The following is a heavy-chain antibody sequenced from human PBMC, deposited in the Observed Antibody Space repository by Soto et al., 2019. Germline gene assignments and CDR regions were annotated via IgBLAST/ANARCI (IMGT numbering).Heavy chain of an antibody. Sequence: QVQLVQSGAEVKKPGSSVKVSCKASGGTFSSYAISWVRQAPGQGLEWMGGIIPIFGTANYAQKFQGRVTITADESTSTAYMELSSLRSEETPVYYCARAAPSRSLSGVGDYWGQGTLVTVSS. J-gene: IGHJ4*02. CDR1: GGTFSSYA. V-gene: IGHV1-69*01. CDR3: ARAAPSRSLSGVGDY. CDR2: IIPIFGTA. D-gene: IGHD3-16*02.